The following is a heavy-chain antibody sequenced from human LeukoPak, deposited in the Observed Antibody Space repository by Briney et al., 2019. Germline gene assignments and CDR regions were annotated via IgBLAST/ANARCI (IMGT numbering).Heavy chain of an antibody. CDR2: INEDASTI. CDR3: VRDLILVWTPGDDFDH. V-gene: IGHV3-74*03. J-gene: IGHJ4*02. D-gene: IGHD3-16*01. Sequence: GGSLRLTCVASGFTLSRYWMHWVRQVPGKGLEWVSRINEDASTITYADSVKGRFTISRDNAKNTLYLQMNSLRAEDTAVYFCVRDLILVWTPGDDFDHWGQGTLVTVSS. CDR1: GFTLSRYW.